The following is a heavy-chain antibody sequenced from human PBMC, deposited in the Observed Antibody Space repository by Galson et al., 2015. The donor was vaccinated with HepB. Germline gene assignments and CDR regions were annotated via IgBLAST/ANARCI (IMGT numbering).Heavy chain of an antibody. Sequence: SLRLSCAASGFTFDDYAMHWVRQAPGKGLEWVSGISWNSGSIGYADSVKGRFTISRDNAKNSLYLQMNSLRAEDTALYYCAKDNMITFGGANGGMDVWGQGTTVTVSS. J-gene: IGHJ6*02. CDR3: AKDNMITFGGANGGMDV. V-gene: IGHV3-9*01. CDR1: GFTFDDYA. CDR2: ISWNSGSI. D-gene: IGHD3-16*01.